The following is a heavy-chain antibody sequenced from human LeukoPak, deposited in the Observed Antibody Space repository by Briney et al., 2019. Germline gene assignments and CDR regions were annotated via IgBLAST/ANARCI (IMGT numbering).Heavy chain of an antibody. J-gene: IGHJ6*03. CDR1: GGTFSSYA. D-gene: IGHD5-12*01. CDR2: IIPIFGTA. V-gene: IGHV1-69*06. Sequence: SVKVSCKASGGTFSSYAISWVRQAPGQGLEWMGGIIPIFGTANYAQKFQGRVTITADKSTSTAYMELSSLRSEDTAVYYCARDGSVYYYYYMDVWGKGTTVTVSS. CDR3: ARDGSVYYYYYMDV.